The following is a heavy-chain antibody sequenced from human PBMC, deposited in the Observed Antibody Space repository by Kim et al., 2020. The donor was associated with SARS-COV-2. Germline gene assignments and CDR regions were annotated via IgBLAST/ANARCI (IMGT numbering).Heavy chain of an antibody. J-gene: IGHJ4*02. Sequence: ADSVKGRFTISRDNSKNTLYLQMNSLRAEDTAVYYCARDETGAAAATFDYWGQGTLVTVSS. CDR3: ARDETGAAAATFDY. D-gene: IGHD6-13*01. V-gene: IGHV3-30*01.